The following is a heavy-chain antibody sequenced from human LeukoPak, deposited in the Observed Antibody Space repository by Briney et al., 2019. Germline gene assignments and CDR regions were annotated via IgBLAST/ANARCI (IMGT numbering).Heavy chain of an antibody. CDR3: AREEAYSSDY. J-gene: IGHJ4*02. CDR1: GFSFSNSW. V-gene: IGHV3-7*01. D-gene: IGHD6-13*01. CDR2: IKQDGSEK. Sequence: GGSLRLSCAASGFSFSNSWMSWVRQAPGKGLEWVANIKQDGSEKYYVDSLKGRFTISRDNAKDSLYLQMTSLRAEDTAVYYCAREEAYSSDYWGQGTLVTVSS.